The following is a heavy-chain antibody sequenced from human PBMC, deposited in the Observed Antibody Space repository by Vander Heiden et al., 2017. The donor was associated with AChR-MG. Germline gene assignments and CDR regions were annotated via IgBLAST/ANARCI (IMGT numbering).Heavy chain of an antibody. CDR1: GYNFPSYG. V-gene: IGHV1-18*01. D-gene: IGHD6-19*01. CDR2: IGAYNGNT. CDR3: ARALTVAGTEYFQH. Sequence: QVQLVQSGAEANTTCASVKVSCKDSGYNFPSYGISWVRQAPGQGLEWMGWIGAYNGNTNYAQQLQDRVTMTTDTSTSTAYMELRSLRSDDTAVYYCARALTVAGTEYFQHWGQGTLVTVSS. J-gene: IGHJ1*01.